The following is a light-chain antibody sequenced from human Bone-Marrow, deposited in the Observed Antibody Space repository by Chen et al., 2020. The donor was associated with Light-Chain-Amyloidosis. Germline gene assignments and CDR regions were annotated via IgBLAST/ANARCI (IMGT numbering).Light chain of an antibody. CDR3: SSYTITNTLV. CDR1: SSDVGGDNH. CDR2: KVT. Sequence: QSALTQPASVFGSPGQSITISCTGTSSDVGGDNHVSWYQQHQDKAPKIMIYKVTNRPAWVPDRFSGSKSDNTASLTISGLQTEDEADYFCSSYTITNTLVFGSGTRVTVL. V-gene: IGLV2-14*01. J-gene: IGLJ1*01.